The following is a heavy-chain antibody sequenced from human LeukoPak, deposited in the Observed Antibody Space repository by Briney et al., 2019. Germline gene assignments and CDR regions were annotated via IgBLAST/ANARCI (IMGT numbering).Heavy chain of an antibody. CDR3: ARDPTIFGVVIPYYYYGMDV. CDR2: IWYDGSNK. V-gene: IGHV3-33*01. J-gene: IGHJ6*02. D-gene: IGHD3-3*01. Sequence: GGSLRLSCAASGFTFSSYGMHWVRQAPGKGLEGVAVIWYDGSNKYYADSVKGRFTISRDNSKNTLYLQMNSLRAEDTAVYYCARDPTIFGVVIPYYYYGMDVWGQGTTVTVSS. CDR1: GFTFSSYG.